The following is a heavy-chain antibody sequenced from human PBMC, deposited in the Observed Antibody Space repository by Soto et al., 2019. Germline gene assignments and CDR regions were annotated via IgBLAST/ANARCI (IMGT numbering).Heavy chain of an antibody. Sequence: PSETLSLTCTVSGGSISNNGHYWSWIRQRPGKGLEWIGYIHYRGVTSYNPSLKSRVTISVDTSKNQFSLRLQSVTAADTAVYYCPRDQGAYGGLDYWGQGTLVTVSS. CDR2: IHYRGVT. D-gene: IGHD4-17*01. J-gene: IGHJ4*02. CDR3: PRDQGAYGGLDY. CDR1: GGSISNNGHY. V-gene: IGHV4-31*03.